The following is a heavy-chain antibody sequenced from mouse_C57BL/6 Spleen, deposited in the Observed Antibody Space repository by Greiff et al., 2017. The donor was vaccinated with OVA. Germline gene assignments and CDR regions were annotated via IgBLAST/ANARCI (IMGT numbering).Heavy chain of an antibody. J-gene: IGHJ4*01. CDR1: GYTFTSYW. V-gene: IGHV1-55*01. Sequence: QVQLKQPGAELVKPGASVKMSCKASGYTFTSYWITWVKQRPGQGLEWIGDIYPGSGSTNYNEKFKSKATLTVDTSSSTAYMQLSSLTSEDSAVYYCARYGSSSYYYAMDYWGQGTSVTVSS. D-gene: IGHD1-1*01. CDR3: ARYGSSSYYYAMDY. CDR2: IYPGSGST.